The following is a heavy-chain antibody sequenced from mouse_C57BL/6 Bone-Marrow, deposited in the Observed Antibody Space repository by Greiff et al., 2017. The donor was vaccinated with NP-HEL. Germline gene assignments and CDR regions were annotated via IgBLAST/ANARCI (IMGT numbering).Heavy chain of an antibody. CDR3: AITVVASYWYFDV. CDR2: ISYDGSN. D-gene: IGHD1-1*01. V-gene: IGHV3-6*01. Sequence: EVKPQESGPGLVKPSQSLSLTCSVTGYSITSGYYWNWIRQFPGNKLEWMGYISYDGSNNYNPSLKNRISITRDTSKNQFFLKLNSVTTEDTATYYCAITVVASYWYFDVWGTGTTVTVSS. J-gene: IGHJ1*03. CDR1: GYSITSGYY.